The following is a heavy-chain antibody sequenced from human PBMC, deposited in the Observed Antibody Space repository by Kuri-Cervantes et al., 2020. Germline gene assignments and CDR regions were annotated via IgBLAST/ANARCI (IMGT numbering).Heavy chain of an antibody. D-gene: IGHD4-17*01. CDR2: IIPIFGTA. V-gene: IGHV1-69*06. Sequence: SVKVSCKASGYTFTSYDINWVRQATGQGLEWMGGIIPIFGTANYAQKFQGRVTITADKSTSTAYMELSSLRSEDTAVYYCARMRDYGRAFDIWGQGTMVTVSS. CDR3: ARMRDYGRAFDI. J-gene: IGHJ3*02. CDR1: GYTFTSYD.